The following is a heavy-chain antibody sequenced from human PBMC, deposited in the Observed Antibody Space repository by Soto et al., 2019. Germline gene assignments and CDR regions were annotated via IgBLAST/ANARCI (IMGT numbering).Heavy chain of an antibody. CDR2: IDTSDSQT. Sequence: LGESLKISCKGSGYSFAGYLITWVRQIPGKGLELLGRIDTSDSQTYYIPSFRGHVTIAANKSITNVFLQSSSLSDSDTAMYXCEIQIYDYDSGRNFQYYFASRSQRTPVTVSS. V-gene: IGHV5-10-1*01. J-gene: IGHJ4*02. D-gene: IGHD3-22*01. CDR1: GYSFAGYL. CDR3: EIQIYDYDSGRNFQYYFAS.